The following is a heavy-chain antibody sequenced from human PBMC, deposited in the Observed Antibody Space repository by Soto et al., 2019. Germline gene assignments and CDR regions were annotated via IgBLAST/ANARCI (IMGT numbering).Heavy chain of an antibody. J-gene: IGHJ5*02. CDR3: ARGGRDYYGSGSYYNVASYNWFDP. CDR1: GGSFSGYD. CDR2: INHSGST. Sequence: PSETLSLTCAVYGGSFSGYDWSWIRQPPGKGLEWIGEINHSGSTNYNLSLKSRVTISVDTSKNQFSLKLSSVTAADTAVYYCARGGRDYYGSGSYYNVASYNWFDPWGQGTLVTVSS. D-gene: IGHD3-10*01. V-gene: IGHV4-34*01.